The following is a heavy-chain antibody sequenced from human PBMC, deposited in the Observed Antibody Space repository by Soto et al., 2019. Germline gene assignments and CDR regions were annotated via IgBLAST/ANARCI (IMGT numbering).Heavy chain of an antibody. J-gene: IGHJ5*02. CDR3: ARGVGSGTYYNQYNWFDP. CDR1: GYTFNSYA. V-gene: IGHV1-18*01. CDR2: INTYNGNT. Sequence: ASVKVSCKASGYTFNSYAMHWVRQAPGQRLEWMGWINTYNGNTNHAQKLQGRVTMTTDTSTSTAYMELRSLRSDDTAVYYCARGVGSGTYYNQYNWFDPWGQGTLVTVSS. D-gene: IGHD3-10*01.